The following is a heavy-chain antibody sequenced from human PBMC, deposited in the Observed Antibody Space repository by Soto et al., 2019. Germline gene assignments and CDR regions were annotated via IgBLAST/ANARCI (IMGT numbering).Heavy chain of an antibody. CDR3: ANYNPRGYAPSDYYFDY. V-gene: IGHV3-23*01. J-gene: IGHJ4*02. CDR2: ISGSGGST. D-gene: IGHD5-12*01. CDR1: GFTFSSYA. Sequence: EVQLLESGGGLVQPGGSLRLSCAASGFTFSSYAMSWVRQAPGKGLEWVSAISGSGGSTYYADSVKGRFTISRDNSKNTLYLQMNSLRAEDTAVYYCANYNPRGYAPSDYYFDYWGQGTLVTVSS.